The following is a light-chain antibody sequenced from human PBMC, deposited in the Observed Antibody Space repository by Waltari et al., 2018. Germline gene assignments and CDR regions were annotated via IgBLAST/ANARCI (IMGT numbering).Light chain of an antibody. CDR2: EVS. J-gene: IGLJ1*01. Sequence: QSALTQPASVSGSPGQSITISCTGTSSDVGSYNLVSWYQQHPGKAPKLMIYEVSKRPSGVSKRFSGSKSGNTASLTISGLQAEDEADYYCCSYAGSSTSVFGTGTKVTVL. CDR3: CSYAGSSTSV. CDR1: SSDVGSYNL. V-gene: IGLV2-23*02.